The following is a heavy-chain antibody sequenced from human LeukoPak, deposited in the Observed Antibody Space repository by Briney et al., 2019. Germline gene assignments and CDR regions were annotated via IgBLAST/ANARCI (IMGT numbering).Heavy chain of an antibody. V-gene: IGHV3-33*01. CDR1: GFTFSSYG. J-gene: IGHJ4*02. CDR3: ARERGEQWLARGRVDY. CDR2: IWYDGSNK. Sequence: PGRSLRLSCAASGFTFSSYGMHWVRQAPGKGLEWVAVIWYDGSNKYYADSVKGRFTISRDNSKNTLYLQMNSLRAEDTAVYYCARERGEQWLARGRVDYWGQGTLVTVSS. D-gene: IGHD6-19*01.